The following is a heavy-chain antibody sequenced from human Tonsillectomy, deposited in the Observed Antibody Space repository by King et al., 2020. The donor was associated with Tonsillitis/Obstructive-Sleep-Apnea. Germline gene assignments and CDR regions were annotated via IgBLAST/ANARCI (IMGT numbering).Heavy chain of an antibody. V-gene: IGHV3-48*02. CDR3: ARDRQFQWSYDAPSYFDT. CDR1: GFNFNTYS. CDR2: VSSSSRTI. J-gene: IGHJ4*02. D-gene: IGHD1-26*01. Sequence: QLVQSGGALVQPGGSLRVSCVASGFNFNTYSMNWVRQAPGKGLEWVSYVSSSSRTIYYADSVQGRFTVSRDNAKNSLFLQMNSLGDADTAVYFCARDRQFQWSYDAPSYFDTWGQGILVPVSS.